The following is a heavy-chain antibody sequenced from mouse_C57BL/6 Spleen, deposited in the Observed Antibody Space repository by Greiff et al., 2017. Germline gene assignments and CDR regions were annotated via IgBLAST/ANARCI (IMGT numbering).Heavy chain of an antibody. D-gene: IGHD1-1*01. CDR1: GYAFSSYW. Sequence: VKLQESGAELVKPGASVKISCKASGYAFSSYWMNWVKQRTGKGLEWIGQIYPGDGDTNYNGKFKGKATLTADKSSSTAYMQLSSLTSEDSAVYFCAREGYYGSRDFDVWGTGTTVTVSS. CDR2: IYPGDGDT. CDR3: AREGYYGSRDFDV. J-gene: IGHJ1*03. V-gene: IGHV1-80*01.